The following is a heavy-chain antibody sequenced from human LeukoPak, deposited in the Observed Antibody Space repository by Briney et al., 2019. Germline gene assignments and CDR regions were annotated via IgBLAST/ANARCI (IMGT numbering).Heavy chain of an antibody. V-gene: IGHV3-33*01. CDR3: ARGGDIVLIGTNDAFDI. CDR1: GFTFSSYG. J-gene: IGHJ3*02. Sequence: GGSLRLSCAASGFTFSSYGMHWVRQAPGKGLEWVAVIWYDGSNKYYADSVKGRFTISRDKSKNTLYLQMNSLRAEDTAVYYCARGGDIVLIGTNDAFDIWGQGTMVTVSS. CDR2: IWYDGSNK. D-gene: IGHD2-8*01.